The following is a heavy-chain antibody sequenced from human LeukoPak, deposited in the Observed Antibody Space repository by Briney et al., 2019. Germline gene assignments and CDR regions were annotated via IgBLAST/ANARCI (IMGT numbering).Heavy chain of an antibody. V-gene: IGHV1-18*01. CDR2: ISANNGNT. Sequence: ASVKVSCKASGYTFASYAISWVRQAPGQGLDWMGWISANNGNTTYAQKLQGRVTMTTDTSTSTAYMELRSLRSDDTAVYYCARLDMVATILDYWGQGTLVTVSS. CDR1: GYTFASYA. CDR3: ARLDMVATILDY. D-gene: IGHD5-12*01. J-gene: IGHJ4*02.